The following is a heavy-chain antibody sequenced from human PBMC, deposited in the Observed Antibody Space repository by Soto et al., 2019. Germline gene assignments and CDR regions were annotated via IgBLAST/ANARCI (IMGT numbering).Heavy chain of an antibody. J-gene: IGHJ6*02. CDR3: ARGGSRDCSKGVCSFFYDHDMDV. CDR2: INPKSGGT. D-gene: IGHD2-8*01. Sequence: ASVKVSRKASGYSFTDYHIHWVRQAPGQGLEWLGRINPKSGGTSTAQKFQGRVTMTTDTSISTASMELTRLTSDDTAIFYCARGGSRDCSKGVCSFFYDHDMDVWGQGTTVTVCS. CDR1: GYSFTDYH. V-gene: IGHV1-2*06.